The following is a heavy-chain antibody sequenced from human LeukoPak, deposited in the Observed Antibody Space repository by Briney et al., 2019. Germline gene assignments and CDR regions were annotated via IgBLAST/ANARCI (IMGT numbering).Heavy chain of an antibody. CDR1: GFTFSSYN. J-gene: IGHJ4*02. Sequence: PGGSLRLSCAASGFTFSSYNMNWVRQAPGKGLEWVASISSSSNYIYYVDSVKGRFTISRDNAKNSLYLQMNSLRAEDTAVYYCARVGSSWLLNFDYWGQGTLVTVSS. D-gene: IGHD6-13*01. CDR3: ARVGSSWLLNFDY. CDR2: ISSSSNYI. V-gene: IGHV3-21*01.